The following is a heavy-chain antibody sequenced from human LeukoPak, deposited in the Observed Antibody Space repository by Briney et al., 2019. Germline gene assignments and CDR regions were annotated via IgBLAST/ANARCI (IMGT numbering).Heavy chain of an antibody. D-gene: IGHD6-13*01. CDR1: GFYISWVFY. V-gene: IGHV4-38-2*01. J-gene: IGHJ6*03. CDR2: IYHSEHT. CDR3: ARHMGSSSWYYYYMDV. Sequence: SETLSLMCALSGFYISWVFYWVWIRLSPGKGLEWIGSIYHSEHTHYNPSLKGRVTISVDTYKNQLSLKLSYLTAPDTAVYYCARHMGSSSWYYYYMDVWGKGTTVTVSS.